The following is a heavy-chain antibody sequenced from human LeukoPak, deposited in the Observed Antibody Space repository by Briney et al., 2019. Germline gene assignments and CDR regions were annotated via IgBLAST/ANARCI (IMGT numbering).Heavy chain of an antibody. CDR3: ARGGPPPFDY. J-gene: IGHJ4*02. Sequence: PSETLSLTCTVSGGSITSDEFYWSWIRRPPGKGLEWIGYIFNSESTHYNPSLKSRVTMSGDTSKNQFSLKLNSVTAADTAVYYCARGGPPPFDYWGQGALVTVSS. CDR1: GGSITSDEFY. V-gene: IGHV4-30-4*01. D-gene: IGHD3-16*01. CDR2: IFNSEST.